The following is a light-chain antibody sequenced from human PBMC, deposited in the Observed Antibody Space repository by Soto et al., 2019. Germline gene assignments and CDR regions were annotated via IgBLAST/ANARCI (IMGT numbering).Light chain of an antibody. J-gene: IGKJ3*01. V-gene: IGKV1-39*01. CDR3: QQSYSTPFT. Sequence: DIQMTQSPSSLSASVGDRVTITCRASQSISSYLNWYQQQPGKAPKLLIYAASSLQSGVPSRFSGSGSGTDFTLTISSLQPADFASYYCQQSYSTPFTFGPGTKVDIK. CDR2: AAS. CDR1: QSISSY.